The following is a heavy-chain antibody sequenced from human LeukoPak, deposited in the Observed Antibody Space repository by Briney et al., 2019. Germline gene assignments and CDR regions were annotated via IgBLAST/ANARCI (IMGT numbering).Heavy chain of an antibody. CDR2: IYYSGST. J-gene: IGHJ4*02. CDR1: GVSMSSYF. D-gene: IGHD3-10*01. Sequence: SETLSLTCTVSGVSMSSYFWSWIRQPPGKGLEWIGYIYYSGSTNYNPSLKSRVTISVDTSKNQFSLKLSSVTAADTAVYYCARANLLWFGELLYDYWGQGTLVTVSS. CDR3: ARANLLWFGELLYDY. V-gene: IGHV4-59*01.